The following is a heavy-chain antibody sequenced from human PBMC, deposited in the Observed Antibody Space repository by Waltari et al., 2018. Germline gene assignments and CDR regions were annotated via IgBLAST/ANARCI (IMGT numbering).Heavy chain of an antibody. J-gene: IGHJ4*02. V-gene: IGHV3-33*08. Sequence: QVQLVESGGGVVQPGRSLRLSCAASGFTFSSYGMHWVRQAPGKGLEGLAVIWYDGSNKYYADSVKGRFTISRDNSKNTLYLQMNSLRAEDTAMYYCAKSRGFWRLLDYWGQGTLVIVSS. CDR1: GFTFSSYG. CDR2: IWYDGSNK. D-gene: IGHD3-3*01. CDR3: AKSRGFWRLLDY.